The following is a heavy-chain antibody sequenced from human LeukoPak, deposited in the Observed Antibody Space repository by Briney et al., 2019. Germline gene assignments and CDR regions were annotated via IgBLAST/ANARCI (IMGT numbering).Heavy chain of an antibody. V-gene: IGHV4-34*01. CDR1: GGSFSGYY. CDR3: ARALKVWFGELYYFDY. D-gene: IGHD3-10*01. J-gene: IGHJ4*02. CDR2: INHSGRT. Sequence: SETLSLTCAVYGGSFSGYYWSWIRQPPGKGLEWIGEINHSGRTNYNPSLKSRVTTSVDTSKNQFSLKLSSVTAADTAVYYCARALKVWFGELYYFDYWGQGTLVTVSS.